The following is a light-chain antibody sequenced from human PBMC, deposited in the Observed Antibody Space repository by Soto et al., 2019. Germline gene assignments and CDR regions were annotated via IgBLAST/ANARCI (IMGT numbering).Light chain of an antibody. CDR1: SSDVGGYNS. Sequence: QSALTPPASVYGSPGHSITISCTGTSSDVGGYNSVSWYQQYPGKAPKLMIHDVSNRPSGVSNRFSGSKSGNTASLTISGLQAEDEADYYCSSYTSSTSYVFGSGTKVTVL. CDR2: DVS. CDR3: SSYTSSTSYV. J-gene: IGLJ1*01. V-gene: IGLV2-14*01.